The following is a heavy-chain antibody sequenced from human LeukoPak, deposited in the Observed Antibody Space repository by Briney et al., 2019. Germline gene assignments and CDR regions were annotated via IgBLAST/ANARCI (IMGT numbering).Heavy chain of an antibody. Sequence: GASVKVSCKTSGYSFNSYYIHWVRQAPGQGLEWMGIIYPGGGSTSYAQKLQGRITVTRDMSASTVYMELSSLRSEDTAIYYCARDNDFDYWGQGTLVTVSS. CDR2: IYPGGGST. CDR3: ARDNDFDY. CDR1: GYSFNSYY. D-gene: IGHD2-8*01. J-gene: IGHJ4*02. V-gene: IGHV1-46*02.